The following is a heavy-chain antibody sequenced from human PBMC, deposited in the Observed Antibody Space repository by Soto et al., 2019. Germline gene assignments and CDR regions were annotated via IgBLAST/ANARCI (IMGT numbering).Heavy chain of an antibody. J-gene: IGHJ6*02. Sequence: QTQVVESGGGVVQPGTSLRLSCAASGFTFNYYGMHWVRQAPGKGLEWMAVISYDGTKKHYADSIKGRFAISRDNSRNTVYLQLNSLRPEERAVYYCATMGPGPILEDRFYYYVMDVWGQGTTVTVSS. V-gene: IGHV3-30*03. D-gene: IGHD3-10*02. CDR2: ISYDGTKK. CDR3: ATMGPGPILEDRFYYYVMDV. CDR1: GFTFNYYG.